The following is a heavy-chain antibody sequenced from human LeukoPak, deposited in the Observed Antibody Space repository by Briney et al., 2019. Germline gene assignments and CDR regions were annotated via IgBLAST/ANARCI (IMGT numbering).Heavy chain of an antibody. CDR3: AREVSCSSTSCPTAAFDI. CDR2: IIPIFGTA. V-gene: IGHV1-69*13. CDR1: GGTFSSYA. D-gene: IGHD2-2*01. J-gene: IGHJ3*02. Sequence: ASAKVSCKASGGTFSSYAISWVRQAPGQGLEWMGGIIPIFGTANYAQKFQGRVTITADESTSTAYMELSSLRSEDTAVYYCAREVSCSSTSCPTAAFDIWGQGTMVTVSS.